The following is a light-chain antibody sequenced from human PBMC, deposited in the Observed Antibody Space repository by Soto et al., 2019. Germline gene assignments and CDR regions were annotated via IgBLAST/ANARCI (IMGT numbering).Light chain of an antibody. J-gene: IGLJ1*01. CDR1: SSDVGGYNY. V-gene: IGLV2-11*01. CDR3: CSYAGSYTFYV. CDR2: DVT. Sequence: QSALTQPLSVSGSPGQSVTISCSGTSSDVGGYNYVSWYQQYPGAAPKLMIYDVTMRPSGVPYRFSGSKSGNTASLTISGLQAEDEADYYCCSYAGSYTFYVFGGGTKLTVL.